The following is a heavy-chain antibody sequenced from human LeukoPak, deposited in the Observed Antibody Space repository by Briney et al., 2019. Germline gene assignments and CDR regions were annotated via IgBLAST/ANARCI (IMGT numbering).Heavy chain of an antibody. J-gene: IGHJ4*02. D-gene: IGHD6-13*01. CDR3: ARRDSSSWYY. CDR2: IYPGDSDT. Sequence: GESLKISCKGSGYSFTSYWIGWVRQMPGKGLEWVGIIYPGDSDTRYSPSFQGQVTISADKSSSTAYLQWSSLKASDTAIYYCARRDSSSWYYWGQGTLVTVSS. CDR1: GYSFTSYW. V-gene: IGHV5-51*01.